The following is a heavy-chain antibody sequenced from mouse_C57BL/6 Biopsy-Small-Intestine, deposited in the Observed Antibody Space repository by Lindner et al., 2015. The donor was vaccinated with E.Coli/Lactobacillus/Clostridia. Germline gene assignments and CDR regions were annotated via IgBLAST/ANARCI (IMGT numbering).Heavy chain of an antibody. J-gene: IGHJ4*01. Sequence: VQLQESGAELVEPGASVKISCKASGYSFTGYNMNWVKQSHGKSLEWIGNINPYYGSTSYNQKFKGKATLTVDKSSSTAYMQLNSLTSEDSAVYYCARYGNPYAMDYWGQGTSVTVSS. V-gene: IGHV1-39*01. CDR2: INPYYGST. CDR3: ARYGNPYAMDY. CDR1: GYSFTGYN. D-gene: IGHD1-1*01.